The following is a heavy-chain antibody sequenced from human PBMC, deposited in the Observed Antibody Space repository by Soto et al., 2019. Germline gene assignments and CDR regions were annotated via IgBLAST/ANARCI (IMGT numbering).Heavy chain of an antibody. CDR1: GGSISSSSYY. V-gene: IGHV4-39*01. CDR2: IYYSGST. D-gene: IGHD2-21*02. CDR3: ARHPSDFWFDP. J-gene: IGHJ5*02. Sequence: SETLSLTCTVSGGSISSSSYYWGWIRQPPGKGLEWIGTIYYSGSTYYNPSLKSRVTISVDTSKNQFSLKLSSVTAADTAVYYCARHPSDFWFDPWGQGTLVTVSS.